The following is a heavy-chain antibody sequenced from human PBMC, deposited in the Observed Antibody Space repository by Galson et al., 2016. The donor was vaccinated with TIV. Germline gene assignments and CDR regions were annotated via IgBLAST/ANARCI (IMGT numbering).Heavy chain of an antibody. V-gene: IGHV1-69*04. J-gene: IGHJ1*01. CDR1: GGTFGNYA. Sequence: SVKVSCKASGGTFGNYAIRWVRQAPGQGLEWMGRIIPIIGMTNYAQKFQGRLTITADKSTTTAYMELSSLRSEDTAMYYCARLDKSSWYGYFQYWGQGTLVTVSS. CDR2: IIPIIGMT. CDR3: ARLDKSSWYGYFQY. D-gene: IGHD6-13*01.